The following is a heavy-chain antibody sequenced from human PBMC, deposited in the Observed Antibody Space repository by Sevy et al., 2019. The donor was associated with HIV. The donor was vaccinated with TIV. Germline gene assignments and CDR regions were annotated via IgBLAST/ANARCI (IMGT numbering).Heavy chain of an antibody. Sequence: SETLSLTCAVSGYSISSGYYWGWIRQPPGKGLEWIGSIYHSGSTYYNPSLKSRVTISVDTSKNQFSLKLSSVTAADTAVYYCARHAKDSSSSGAAYNYYYMDVWGKGTTVTVSS. CDR1: GYSISSGYY. CDR2: IYHSGST. CDR3: ARHAKDSSSSGAAYNYYYMDV. J-gene: IGHJ6*03. D-gene: IGHD6-6*01. V-gene: IGHV4-38-2*01.